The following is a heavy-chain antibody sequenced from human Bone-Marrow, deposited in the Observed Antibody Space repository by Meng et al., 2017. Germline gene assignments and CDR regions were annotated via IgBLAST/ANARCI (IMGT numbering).Heavy chain of an antibody. CDR2: ISSSSYI. CDR1: GFTFSSYS. J-gene: IGHJ4*02. D-gene: IGHD3-22*01. CDR3: ARDCYYYDSSGYCY. V-gene: IGHV3-21*01. Sequence: GESLKISCAASGFTFSSYSMNWVRQAPGKGLEWVSSISSSSYIYYADSVKGRFTISRDNAKNSLYLQMNSLRAEDTAVYYCARDCYYYDSSGYCYWGQGTLVTVSS.